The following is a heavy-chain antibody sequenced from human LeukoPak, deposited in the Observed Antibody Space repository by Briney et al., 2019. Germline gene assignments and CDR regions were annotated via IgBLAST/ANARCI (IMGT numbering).Heavy chain of an antibody. Sequence: SETLSLTCTVSGDSIISNIYWWDWVRLPPGKGLEWIGATFYTGRTFHSPSLKSRVTISVDTSKNQFSLDLSSATAADTAVYYCARRRHNFDFYDVWGQGTRVTVSS. V-gene: IGHV4-39*01. D-gene: IGHD3/OR15-3a*01. CDR3: ARRRHNFDFYDV. CDR2: TFYTGRT. CDR1: GDSIISNIYW. J-gene: IGHJ3*01.